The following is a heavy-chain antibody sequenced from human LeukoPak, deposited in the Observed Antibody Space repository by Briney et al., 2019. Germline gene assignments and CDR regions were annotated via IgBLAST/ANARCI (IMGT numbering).Heavy chain of an antibody. Sequence: PGGSLRLSCAASGFTFSSYAMSWVRQAPGKGLEWVSSITNSRNDIYYADSVKGRFTISRDNAKNSLYLQMNSLRAEDTAVYYCARWGVGDYWGQGTLVTVSS. J-gene: IGHJ4*02. CDR3: ARWGVGDY. D-gene: IGHD1-26*01. CDR1: GFTFSSYA. CDR2: ITNSRNDI. V-gene: IGHV3-21*01.